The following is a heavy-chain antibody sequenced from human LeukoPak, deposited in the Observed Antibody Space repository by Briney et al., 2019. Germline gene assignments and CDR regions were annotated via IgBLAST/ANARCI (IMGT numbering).Heavy chain of an antibody. CDR1: GYTFTSYA. J-gene: IGHJ4*02. D-gene: IGHD3-10*01. V-gene: IGHV1-3*01. CDR3: ARRNTKVRGVIIIPYFDY. Sequence: GASVKVSCKASGYTFTSYAMNGVRQAPGQRLEGMGWINACNGNTKYSQKFQGRVTITRDTSASTAYMELSSLRSEDTAVYYCARRNTKVRGVIIIPYFDYWGQGTLVTVSS. CDR2: INACNGNT.